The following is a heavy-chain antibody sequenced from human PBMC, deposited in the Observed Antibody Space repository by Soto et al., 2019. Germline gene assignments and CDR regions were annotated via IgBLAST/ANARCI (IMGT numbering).Heavy chain of an antibody. CDR3: AREADDFWSGYSGSSFDI. J-gene: IGHJ3*02. Sequence: ASVKVSCKASGYTFTSYAMHWVRQAPGQRLEWMGWINAGNGNTKYSQKFQGRVNITRDTSASTAYMELSSLRSEDTAVYYCAREADDFWSGYSGSSFDIWGQGTMVTVSS. CDR2: INAGNGNT. CDR1: GYTFTSYA. V-gene: IGHV1-3*01. D-gene: IGHD3-3*01.